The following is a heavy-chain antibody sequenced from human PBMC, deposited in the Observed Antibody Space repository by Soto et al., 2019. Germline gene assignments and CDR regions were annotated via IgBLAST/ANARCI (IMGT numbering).Heavy chain of an antibody. J-gene: IGHJ5*02. CDR1: GGTFSSYA. D-gene: IGHD3-22*01. CDR2: IIPIFGTA. V-gene: IGHV1-69*01. Sequence: QVQLVQYGAEVKKPGSSVKVSCKASGGTFSSYAISWVRQATGQGLEWMGGIIPIFGTANYAQKFQGRVTITADESTSTDYMELSSLRSEDTVVYYCARGGKTHYYDSSGDYYGGVISWGQGTLVTVSS. CDR3: ARGGKTHYYDSSGDYYGGVIS.